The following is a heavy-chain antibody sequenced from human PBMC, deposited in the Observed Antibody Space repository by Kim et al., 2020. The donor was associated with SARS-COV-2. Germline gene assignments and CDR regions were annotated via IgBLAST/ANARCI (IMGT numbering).Heavy chain of an antibody. D-gene: IGHD3-10*01. CDR1: GGSISSGGYY. J-gene: IGHJ4*02. Sequence: SETLSLTCTVSGGSISSGGYYWSWIRQHPGKGLEWIGYIYYSGSTYYNPSLKSRVTISVDTSKNQFSLKLSSVTAADTAVYYCARSVSYYYGSGSYKAFDYWGQGTLVTVSS. CDR2: IYYSGST. V-gene: IGHV4-31*03. CDR3: ARSVSYYYGSGSYKAFDY.